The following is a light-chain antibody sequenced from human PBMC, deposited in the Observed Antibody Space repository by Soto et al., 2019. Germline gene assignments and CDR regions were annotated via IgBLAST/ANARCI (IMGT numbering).Light chain of an antibody. CDR1: QSLVYSDGNIY. CDR2: KVS. CDR3: MQGTHWPPIT. V-gene: IGKV2-30*01. Sequence: DVVLTQSPLSLPVTLGQPASISCRSTQSLVYSDGNIYLNWFQQRPGQSPRRLIYKVSNRDSGVPDRFSGNGSGTDFTLKISRVEAEDVGVNYCMQGTHWPPITFGQGTRLEFK. J-gene: IGKJ5*01.